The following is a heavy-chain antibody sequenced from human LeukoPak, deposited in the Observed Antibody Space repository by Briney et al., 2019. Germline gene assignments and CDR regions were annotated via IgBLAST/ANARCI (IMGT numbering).Heavy chain of an antibody. V-gene: IGHV4-38-2*02. D-gene: IGHD3-16*02. J-gene: IGHJ4*02. CDR1: GYSISSGYY. CDR3: ARVGLGELSNSLPFDY. CDR2: IYHSGST. Sequence: KPSETLSLTCTVSGYSISSGYYWGWIRQPPGKGLEWIGSIYHSGSTYYNPSLKSRVTISVDTSKNQFSLKLSSVTAADTAVYYCARVGLGELSNSLPFDYWGQGTLVTVSS.